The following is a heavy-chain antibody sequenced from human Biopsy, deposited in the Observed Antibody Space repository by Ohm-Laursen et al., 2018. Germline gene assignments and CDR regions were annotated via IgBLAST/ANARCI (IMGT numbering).Heavy chain of an antibody. CDR3: AKDVRVKVQLDGMDV. J-gene: IGHJ6*02. V-gene: IGHV3-9*01. Sequence: SLRLSCTASGFTFDDYAMHWVRQAPGKGLEWVSGISWHSGSRGYADSVKGRFTISRDNAKRLLYLQMNSLRAEDTALYYCAKDVRVKVQLDGMDVWGQGTTVTVSS. CDR2: ISWHSGSR. CDR1: GFTFDDYA. D-gene: IGHD1-1*01.